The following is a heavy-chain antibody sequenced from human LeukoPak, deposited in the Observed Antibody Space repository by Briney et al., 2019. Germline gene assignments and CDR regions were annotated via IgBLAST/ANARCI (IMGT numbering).Heavy chain of an antibody. CDR3: ARDSSGFVTDY. V-gene: IGHV4-59*12. CDR2: VYYSGIT. CDR1: GGSISSDY. Sequence: SETLSLTCTVSGGSISSDYWSWIRQPPGKGLEWIGYVYYSGITNYNPSLKSRVTISVDTSMNQFSLKLSSVTAADTAVYYCARDSSGFVTDYWGQGTLVTVSS. D-gene: IGHD3-22*01. J-gene: IGHJ4*02.